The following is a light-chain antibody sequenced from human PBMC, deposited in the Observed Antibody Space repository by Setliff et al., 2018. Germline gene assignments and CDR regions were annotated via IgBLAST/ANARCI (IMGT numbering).Light chain of an antibody. Sequence: QSALAQPASVSGSPGQSITISCTGTSSDVGAYNYVSWYQRHPGEAPKLLLYDVSNRPSGISNRFSGSKSGNTASLTVSGLQAEDEADYFCSSYAGSNNLQFGGGTKVTVL. J-gene: IGLJ2*01. V-gene: IGLV2-14*03. CDR3: SSYAGSNNLQ. CDR2: DVS. CDR1: SSDVGAYNY.